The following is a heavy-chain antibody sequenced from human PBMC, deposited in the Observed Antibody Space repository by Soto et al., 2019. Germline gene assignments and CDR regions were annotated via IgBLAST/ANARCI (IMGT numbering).Heavy chain of an antibody. CDR1: GFTFSSYS. J-gene: IGHJ4*01. CDR2: ISSSSSTI. Sequence: GGSLRLSCAASGFTFSSYSMHWVRQAPGKGLEWVSYISSSSSTIYYADSVKGRFTISRDNAKNSLYLQMNSLRAADTAVYYCARHDGFSSGWIFDYWGHGTLVTVSS. CDR3: ARHDGFSSGWIFDY. V-gene: IGHV3-48*01. D-gene: IGHD6-19*01.